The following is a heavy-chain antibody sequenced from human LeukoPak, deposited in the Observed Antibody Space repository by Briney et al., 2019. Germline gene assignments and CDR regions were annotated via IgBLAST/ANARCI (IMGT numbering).Heavy chain of an antibody. V-gene: IGHV4-59*08. CDR2: ISDIGSI. J-gene: IGHJ4*02. CDR3: AGHHPRNTVDF. Sequence: SETLSLTCTVSGGSLSSYYWSWIRQPPGKGLEWIGYISDIGSINYNPSLKSRVTISLDTSKNQFSLKLSSVTAADTAVYYCAGHHPRNTVDFWGQGTLVTVSS. D-gene: IGHD2/OR15-2a*01. CDR1: GGSLSSYY.